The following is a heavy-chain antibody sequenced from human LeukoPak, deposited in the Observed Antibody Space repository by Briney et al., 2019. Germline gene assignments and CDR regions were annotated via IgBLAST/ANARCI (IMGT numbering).Heavy chain of an antibody. CDR2: ISGSGGST. Sequence: GGSLRLSCAASGFTFSSYAVSWVREAPGKGLEWVSSISGSGGSTYSADSVKGRFTISRDNSKNTLYLQMNSLRAEDTALYYCAKDRSCTNDICHGDFDYWGQGTLVTVSS. CDR3: AKDRSCTNDICHGDFDY. J-gene: IGHJ4*02. D-gene: IGHD2-8*01. V-gene: IGHV3-23*01. CDR1: GFTFSSYA.